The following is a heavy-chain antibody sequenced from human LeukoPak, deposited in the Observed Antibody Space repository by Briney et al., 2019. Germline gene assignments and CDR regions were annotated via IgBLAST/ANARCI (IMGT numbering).Heavy chain of an antibody. V-gene: IGHV1-69*04. J-gene: IGHJ3*02. CDR1: GGTFSSYA. Sequence: SVKVSCKASGGTFSSYAISWVRQAPGQGLEWMGRIIPILGIANYAQKFQGRVTITADKSTSTAYMELSSLRSEDTAVYYCASYNQNNRYSGSFEDAFDIWGQGTMVTVSS. CDR3: ASYNQNNRYSGSFEDAFDI. CDR2: IIPILGIA. D-gene: IGHD1-26*01.